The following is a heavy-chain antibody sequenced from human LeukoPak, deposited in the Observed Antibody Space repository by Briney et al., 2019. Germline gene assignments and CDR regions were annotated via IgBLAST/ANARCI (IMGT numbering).Heavy chain of an antibody. D-gene: IGHD6-19*01. V-gene: IGHV3-30*15. CDR2: ISIDGSRQ. CDR3: AREEGGSGWSGFDY. Sequence: GGSLRLSCAPSIGFTLRNYAIHWVRQAPGKGLEWVAVISIDGSRQHYADFLVGRFTISRDNSKNTVSLQMSSLRTEDTAVYFCAREEGGSGWSGFDYWGQGTLVTVSS. J-gene: IGHJ4*02. CDR1: GFTLRNYA.